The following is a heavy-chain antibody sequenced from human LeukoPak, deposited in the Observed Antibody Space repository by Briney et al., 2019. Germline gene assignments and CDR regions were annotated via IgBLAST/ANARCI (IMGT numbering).Heavy chain of an antibody. Sequence: GGSLRLSCAASGFTFSDYAMTWVRQAPGRGLEWDSAISGSGGSTYYAASVKGLFTISRDNSKNPLDLQMNSLRAEDTALYYCAKAQRPYDSTGNLDYWGQGTLVTVSS. CDR3: AKAQRPYDSTGNLDY. V-gene: IGHV3-23*01. D-gene: IGHD3-22*01. CDR2: ISGSGGST. CDR1: GFTFSDYA. J-gene: IGHJ4*02.